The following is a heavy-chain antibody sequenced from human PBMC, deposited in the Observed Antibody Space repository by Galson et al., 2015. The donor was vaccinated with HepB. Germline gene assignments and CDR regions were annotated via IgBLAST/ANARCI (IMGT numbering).Heavy chain of an antibody. CDR1: GYTFTGYY. D-gene: IGHD2-21*01. J-gene: IGHJ3*02. CDR3: ARDELAYCGGDCFPDAFDI. Sequence: SVKVSCKASGYTFTGYYMHWVRRAPGQGLEWMGWINPNSGGTNYAQKFQGRVTMTRDTSISTAYIELSRLRSDDTAVYYCARDELAYCGGDCFPDAFDIWGQGTMVTVSS. CDR2: INPNSGGT. V-gene: IGHV1-2*02.